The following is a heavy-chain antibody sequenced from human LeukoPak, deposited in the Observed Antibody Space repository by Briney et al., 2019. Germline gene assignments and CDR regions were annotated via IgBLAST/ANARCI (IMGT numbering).Heavy chain of an antibody. J-gene: IGHJ4*02. V-gene: IGHV3-23*01. CDR1: GSTFSNYG. Sequence: GGSLRLSCAASGSTFSNYGMHWVRQAPGKGLEWVSAISGSGGSTYYADSVKGRFTISRDNSKNTLYLQMNSLRAEDTAVYYCAKDGGSGRYSGLYYFDYWGQGTLVTVSS. D-gene: IGHD6-19*01. CDR2: ISGSGGST. CDR3: AKDGGSGRYSGLYYFDY.